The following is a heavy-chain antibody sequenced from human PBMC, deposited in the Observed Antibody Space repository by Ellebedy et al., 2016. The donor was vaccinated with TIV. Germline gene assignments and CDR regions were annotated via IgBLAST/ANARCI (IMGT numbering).Heavy chain of an antibody. CDR1: GFTFSSYA. J-gene: IGHJ3*02. CDR2: ISYDGSNK. V-gene: IGHV3-30-3*01. Sequence: GESLKISXAASGFTFSSYAMHWVRQAPGKGLEWVAVISYDGSNKYYADSVKGRFTISRDNSKNTLYLQMNSLRAEDTAVYYCAFDIWGQGTMVTVSS. CDR3: AFDI.